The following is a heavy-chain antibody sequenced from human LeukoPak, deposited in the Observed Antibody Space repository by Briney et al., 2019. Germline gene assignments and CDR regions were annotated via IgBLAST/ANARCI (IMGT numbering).Heavy chain of an antibody. Sequence: GGSLRLSCAASGFTFSSYSMNWVRQAPGKGLEWVSSISSSSSYIYYADSVKGRFTISRDNAKNSLYLQMNSLRAEDTAVYYCARKREWELLGGYFDYWGQGTLVTVSS. CDR1: GFTFSSYS. V-gene: IGHV3-21*01. CDR2: ISSSSSYI. D-gene: IGHD1-26*01. J-gene: IGHJ4*02. CDR3: ARKREWELLGGYFDY.